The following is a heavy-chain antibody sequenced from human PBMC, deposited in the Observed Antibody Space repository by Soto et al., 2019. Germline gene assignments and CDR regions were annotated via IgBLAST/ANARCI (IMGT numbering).Heavy chain of an antibody. CDR1: GFTFRSYA. CDR3: EKDKPGTTAFDI. D-gene: IGHD1-1*01. V-gene: IGHV3-23*01. Sequence: GGSLRLSCAASGFTFRSYAMSWVRQAPGKGLEWVSAISESGGSTYYADSVKGRFTISRDNSKNTLYLQMNSLRAEDTAVYYCEKDKPGTTAFDIWGRGTLVTVSS. CDR2: ISESGGST. J-gene: IGHJ3*02.